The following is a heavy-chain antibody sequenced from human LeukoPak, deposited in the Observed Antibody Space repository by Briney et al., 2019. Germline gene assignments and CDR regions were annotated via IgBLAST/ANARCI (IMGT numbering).Heavy chain of an antibody. CDR3: ARDLGRWLQRVDAFDI. V-gene: IGHV1-46*01. CDR1: GYTFTTYY. D-gene: IGHD5-24*01. J-gene: IGHJ3*02. CDR2: INPSGGST. Sequence: GASVKVSCKASGYTFTTYYMHWVRQAPGQGLEWMGIINPSGGSTSYTQQFQGRVTMTRDTSTSTFYMELSSLRSEDTAVYYCARDLGRWLQRVDAFDIWGQGTMVTVSS.